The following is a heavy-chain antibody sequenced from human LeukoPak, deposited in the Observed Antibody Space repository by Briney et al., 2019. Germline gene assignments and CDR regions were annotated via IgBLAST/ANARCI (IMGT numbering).Heavy chain of an antibody. V-gene: IGHV3-48*01. CDR3: ARPLRYFDWAYDP. J-gene: IGHJ5*02. CDR1: GFTVSSYS. Sequence: PGGSLRLSCAASGFTVSSYSMNWVRQAPGKGLEWVSYISSSSSTIYYADSVKGRFTISRDNSKNTLYLQMNSLRAEDTAVYYCARPLRYFDWAYDPWGQGTLVTVSS. CDR2: ISSSSSTI. D-gene: IGHD3-9*01.